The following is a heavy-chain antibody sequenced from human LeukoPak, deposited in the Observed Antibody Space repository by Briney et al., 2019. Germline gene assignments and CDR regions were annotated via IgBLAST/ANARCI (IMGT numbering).Heavy chain of an antibody. CDR2: IIPIFGTA. V-gene: IGHV1-69*01. Sequence: SVKVSCKASGGTFSSYAISWVRQAPGQGLEWMGGIIPIFGTANYAQKFQGRVTITADESTSTAYMELSSLRSEDTAVYYCARLGLAKDAFDIWGQGTMVTVSS. J-gene: IGHJ3*02. D-gene: IGHD3/OR15-3a*01. CDR3: ARLGLAKDAFDI. CDR1: GGTFSSYA.